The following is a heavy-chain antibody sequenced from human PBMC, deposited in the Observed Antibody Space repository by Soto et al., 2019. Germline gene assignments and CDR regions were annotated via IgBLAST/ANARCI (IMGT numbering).Heavy chain of an antibody. Sequence: SETLSLTCTVSGGSISSGGYYWSWIRQHPGKGLEWIGYIYYSGSTYYNPSLKSRVTISVDTSKDQFSLKLSSVTAADTAVYYCARFIVVVAALNWFDPSGQGPLVTVSS. J-gene: IGHJ5*02. CDR2: IYYSGST. V-gene: IGHV4-31*03. CDR3: ARFIVVVAALNWFDP. CDR1: GGSISSGGYY. D-gene: IGHD2-15*01.